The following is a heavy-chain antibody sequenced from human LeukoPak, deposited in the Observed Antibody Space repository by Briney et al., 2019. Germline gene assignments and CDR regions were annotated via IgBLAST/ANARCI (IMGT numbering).Heavy chain of an antibody. D-gene: IGHD1-26*01. CDR1: GGSISSSSYY. J-gene: IGHJ4*02. CDR3: ARGPTYRGWEPRPFDY. CDR2: IYYSGST. V-gene: IGHV4-39*07. Sequence: KPSETLSLTCTVPGGSISSSSYYWGWIRQPPGKGLEWIGSIYYSGSTYYNPSLKSRVTISVDTSKNQFSLKLSSVTAADTAVYYCARGPTYRGWEPRPFDYWGQGTLVTVSS.